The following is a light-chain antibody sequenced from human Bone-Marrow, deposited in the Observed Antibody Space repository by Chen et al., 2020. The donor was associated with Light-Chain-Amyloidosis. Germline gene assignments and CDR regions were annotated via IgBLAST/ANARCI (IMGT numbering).Light chain of an antibody. CDR2: RNN. J-gene: IGLJ3*02. V-gene: IGLV1-44*01. CDR3: ATWDNSLGDDWV. CDR1: SSNIGSLT. Sequence: QSLLTQPPSASGTPGPRVTISCSGSSSNIGSLTVNWYQQLPGTAPKLLIYRNNQRPSGVPDRFSGSKSGTSASLAISGLQSEDEADYYCATWDNSLGDDWVFGGGTKLTVL.